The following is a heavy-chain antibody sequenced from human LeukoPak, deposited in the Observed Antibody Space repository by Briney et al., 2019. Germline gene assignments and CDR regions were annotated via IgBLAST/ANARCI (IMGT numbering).Heavy chain of an antibody. CDR2: ISSSSSYI. J-gene: IGHJ4*02. CDR3: ARDTNYGDYVIDY. CDR1: GFTFSSYS. V-gene: IGHV3-21*01. D-gene: IGHD4-17*01. Sequence: GGSLRLSCAASGFTFSSYSMHWVRQAPGKGLEWVSSISSSSSYIYYADSVKGRFTISRDNAKNSLYLQMNSLRAEDTAVYDCARDTNYGDYVIDYWGQGTLVTVSS.